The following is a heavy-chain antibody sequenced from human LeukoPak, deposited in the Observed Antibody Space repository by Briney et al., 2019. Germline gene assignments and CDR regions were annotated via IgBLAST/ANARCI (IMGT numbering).Heavy chain of an antibody. Sequence: GGSLRLSCAASGFTSSSFAMSWVRQAPGKGLEWVSTISGSGDRTYYADSVKGRFTISRDNSKNTLFLHMNSLRAEDTAVYSCAKGYYGSGSYGWFDYWGQGTLVTVSS. V-gene: IGHV3-23*01. J-gene: IGHJ4*02. CDR3: AKGYYGSGSYGWFDY. CDR1: GFTSSSFA. CDR2: ISGSGDRT. D-gene: IGHD3-10*01.